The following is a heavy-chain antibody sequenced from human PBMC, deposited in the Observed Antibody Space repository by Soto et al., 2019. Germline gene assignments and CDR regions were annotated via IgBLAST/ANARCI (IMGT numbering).Heavy chain of an antibody. Sequence: QVQLVQSGAEVKKPGSSVKVSCRASGGTFSNYAISWVRQAPGQGLEWMGNIIPVFGTTNFARKFLGRVTITADKCTGTAYMELSSLRSEDTAVYYCARDYYDGRGYYSWHFALWGRGTLVTVSS. V-gene: IGHV1-69*06. J-gene: IGHJ2*01. CDR3: ARDYYDGRGYYSWHFAL. CDR1: GGTFSNYA. D-gene: IGHD3-22*01. CDR2: IIPVFGTT.